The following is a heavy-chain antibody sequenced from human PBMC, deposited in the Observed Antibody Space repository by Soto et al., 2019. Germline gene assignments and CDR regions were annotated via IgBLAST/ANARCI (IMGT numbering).Heavy chain of an antibody. CDR3: ARDFKVSGGYDFDY. Sequence: ASVKVSCKASGYTFTSYAMHWVRQAPGQRLEWMGWINAGNGNTKYSQKFQGRVTITRDTSASTAYMELSSLRAEDTAVYYCARDFKVSGGYDFDYWGQGTLVTVSS. V-gene: IGHV1-3*01. CDR2: INAGNGNT. D-gene: IGHD5-12*01. CDR1: GYTFTSYA. J-gene: IGHJ4*02.